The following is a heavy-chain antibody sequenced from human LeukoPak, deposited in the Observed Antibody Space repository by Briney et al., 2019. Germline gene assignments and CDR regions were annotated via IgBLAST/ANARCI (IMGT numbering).Heavy chain of an antibody. D-gene: IGHD3-22*01. V-gene: IGHV1-69*05. CDR3: ARGFYYDSSGYNYGGFDI. CDR2: IIPIFGAA. Sequence: SVRVSCKASGGTFSSYAISWVRQAPGQGREWMGRIIPIFGAANYAQRFQGRVSITTDGSTSTAYMELSSLRSEDTAVYYCARGFYYDSSGYNYGGFDIWGQGTMVTVSS. J-gene: IGHJ3*02. CDR1: GGTFSSYA.